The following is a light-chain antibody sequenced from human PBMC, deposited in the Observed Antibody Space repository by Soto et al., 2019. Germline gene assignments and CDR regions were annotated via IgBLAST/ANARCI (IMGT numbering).Light chain of an antibody. Sequence: QSALTQPASVSGSPGQSITIPCTGTSSDVGGYEYVSWYQQHPGTAPKLLIYEVSNRPSGVSNRFSGSKSGNTASLSISGLQAEDEADYYCSSKTSTSFLWVFGGGTKLTVL. CDR3: SSKTSTSFLWV. V-gene: IGLV2-14*03. J-gene: IGLJ3*02. CDR2: EVS. CDR1: SSDVGGYEY.